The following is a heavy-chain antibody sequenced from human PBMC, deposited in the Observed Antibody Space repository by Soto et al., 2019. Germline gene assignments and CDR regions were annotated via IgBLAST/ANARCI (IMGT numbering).Heavy chain of an antibody. CDR3: ARGGADYDFWSGYYTAYYMDV. CDR2: INTNTGNP. CDR1: GYTFTSYA. D-gene: IGHD3-3*01. V-gene: IGHV7-4-1*01. Sequence: QVPLVQSGSELKKPGASVKVSCKASGYTFTSYAMNWVRQAPGQGLEWMGWINTNTGNPTYAQGFTGRFVFSLDTSVSTAYLQICSLKAEDTAVYYCARGGADYDFWSGYYTAYYMDVWGKGTTVTVSS. J-gene: IGHJ6*03.